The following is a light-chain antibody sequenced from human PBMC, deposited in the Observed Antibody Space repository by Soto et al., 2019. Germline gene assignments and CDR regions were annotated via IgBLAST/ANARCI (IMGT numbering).Light chain of an antibody. CDR2: AAS. Sequence: DIQMTQSPSSLSASVGDRVTITCRVSQGSSNYLAWYQQKPGKVPKLLLYAASTLQLGVPSRFSGSGSGTDFTLNISGLQEEDVATRCCQKYNGSAYTFGP. CDR3: QKYNGSAYT. V-gene: IGKV1-27*01. CDR1: QGSSNY. J-gene: IGKJ3*01.